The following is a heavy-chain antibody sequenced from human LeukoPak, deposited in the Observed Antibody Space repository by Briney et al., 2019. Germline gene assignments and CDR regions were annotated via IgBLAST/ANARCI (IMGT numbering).Heavy chain of an antibody. CDR1: VGSISTYY. J-gene: IGHJ4*02. D-gene: IGHD3-10*01. V-gene: IGHV4-59*01. CDR3: TRITQGTVDY. CDR2: ISYSGST. Sequence: SETLSLTCTISVGSISTYYWGWIRQPPGKGLEWIGYISYSGSTTYTPSLESRVTISVDTSKHQFSLRLSSVTAADTAVYYCTRITQGTVDYWGQGILVTVSS.